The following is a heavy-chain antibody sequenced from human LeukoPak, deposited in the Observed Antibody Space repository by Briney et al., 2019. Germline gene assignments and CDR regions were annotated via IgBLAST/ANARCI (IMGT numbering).Heavy chain of an antibody. J-gene: IGHJ6*02. D-gene: IGHD3-10*01. Sequence: SETLSLTCAVYGGSFSGYYWSWIRQPPGRGLEWIGEINHSGSTNYNPSLKSRVTISVDTSKNQFSLKLSSVTAADTAVYYCASSHGSGSYYNGYGMDVWGQGTTVTVSS. CDR3: ASSHGSGSYYNGYGMDV. CDR2: INHSGST. V-gene: IGHV4-34*01. CDR1: GGSFSGYY.